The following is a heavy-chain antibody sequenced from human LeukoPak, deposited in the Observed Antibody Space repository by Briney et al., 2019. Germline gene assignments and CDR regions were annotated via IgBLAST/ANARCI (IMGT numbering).Heavy chain of an antibody. V-gene: IGHV1-18*01. CDR1: GYTFTSYG. CDR3: ARALFTASVFTMWELVGY. Sequence: GASVKVSCKASGYTFTSYGISWVRQAPGQGLEWMGWISAYNGNTNYAQKLQGRVTMTTDTSTSTAYMELRSLRSDDTAVYYCARALFTASVFTMWELVGYWGQGTLVTVSS. J-gene: IGHJ4*02. D-gene: IGHD1-26*01. CDR2: ISAYNGNT.